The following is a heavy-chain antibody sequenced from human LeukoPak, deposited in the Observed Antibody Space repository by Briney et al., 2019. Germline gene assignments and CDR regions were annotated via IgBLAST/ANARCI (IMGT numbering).Heavy chain of an antibody. J-gene: IGHJ5*02. Sequence: PSETLSLTCTVSGDSISSGTSYWGWIRQPPGKGLEWIGTIYYTGSTYYNPSLKSRVTLSVDTSKNQFSLKLSSVTAADTAVYYCAKWDGVVIIRNNWFDPWGQGTLVTVSS. V-gene: IGHV4-39*07. CDR2: IYYTGST. CDR3: AKWDGVVIIRNNWFDP. CDR1: GDSISSGTSY. D-gene: IGHD3-3*01.